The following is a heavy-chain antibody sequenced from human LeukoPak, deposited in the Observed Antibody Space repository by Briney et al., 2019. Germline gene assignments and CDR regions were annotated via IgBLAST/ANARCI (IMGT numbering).Heavy chain of an antibody. CDR1: GFTFNSYA. J-gene: IGHJ4*02. Sequence: GGSLRLSCAASGFTFNSYALSWVRQAPGKGLEWVSAISGSGGSTYYADSVKGRFTISRDHSKNTLYLQMNSLRAKDTAVYYCAKVEGGWTAAGPNFDYWGQGTLVTVSS. CDR3: AKVEGGWTAAGPNFDY. D-gene: IGHD6-13*01. CDR2: ISGSGGST. V-gene: IGHV3-23*01.